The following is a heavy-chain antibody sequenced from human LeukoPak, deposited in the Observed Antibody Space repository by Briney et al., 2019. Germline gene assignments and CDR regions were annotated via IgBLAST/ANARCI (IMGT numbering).Heavy chain of an antibody. V-gene: IGHV3-30*18. CDR2: ISYDGSNK. J-gene: IGHJ4*02. D-gene: IGHD3-3*01. Sequence: GGSLRLSCAASGFTFSSYWMSWVRQAPGKGLEWVAVISYDGSNKYYADSVKGRFTISRDNSRNTLYLQMNSLRAEDTAVYYCAKDREWLGVLGYWGQGTLVTVSS. CDR1: GFTFSSYW. CDR3: AKDREWLGVLGY.